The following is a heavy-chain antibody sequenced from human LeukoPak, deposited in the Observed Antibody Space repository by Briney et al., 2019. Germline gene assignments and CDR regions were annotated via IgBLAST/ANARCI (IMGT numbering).Heavy chain of an antibody. Sequence: GGSLRLSCAASGFTFSSYAMSWVRQAPGKGLEWVSMINPSTTEIHYADSVKGRFAISRDNSKNTLYLQMNSLRAEDTAVYYCANYVQKLVYFEYWGQGTLVTVSS. CDR2: INPSTTEI. V-gene: IGHV3-23*03. CDR1: GFTFSSYA. J-gene: IGHJ4*02. D-gene: IGHD3-10*02. CDR3: ANYVQKLVYFEY.